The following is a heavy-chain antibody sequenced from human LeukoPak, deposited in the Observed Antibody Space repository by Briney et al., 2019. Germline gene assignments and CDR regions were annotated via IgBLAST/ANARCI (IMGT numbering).Heavy chain of an antibody. J-gene: IGHJ4*02. Sequence: GGPLRLSCAASGFTFSSYEMNWVRQAPGKGLEWVSYISSSGSTIYYADSVKGRFTISRDNAKNSLYLQMNSLRAEDTAVYYCARDLAYYDFWSGYSVDYWGQGTLVTVSS. V-gene: IGHV3-48*03. D-gene: IGHD3-3*01. CDR2: ISSSGSTI. CDR1: GFTFSSYE. CDR3: ARDLAYYDFWSGYSVDY.